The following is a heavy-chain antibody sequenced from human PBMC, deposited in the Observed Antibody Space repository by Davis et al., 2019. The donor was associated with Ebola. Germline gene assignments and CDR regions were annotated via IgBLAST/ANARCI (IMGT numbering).Heavy chain of an antibody. CDR1: GFTFSSYG. Sequence: GESLKISCAASGFTFSSYGMHWVRQAPGKGLEWVAVISYDGSNKYYADSVKGRFTISRDNSKNTLYLQMNSLRAEDTAVYYCAKKGRNYVWGSYREDFDYWGQGTLVTVSS. J-gene: IGHJ4*02. CDR3: AKKGRNYVWGSYREDFDY. CDR2: ISYDGSNK. V-gene: IGHV3-30*18. D-gene: IGHD3-16*02.